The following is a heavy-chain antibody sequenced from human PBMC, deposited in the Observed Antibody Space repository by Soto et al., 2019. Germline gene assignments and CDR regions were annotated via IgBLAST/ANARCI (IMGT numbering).Heavy chain of an antibody. V-gene: IGHV3-23*01. D-gene: IGHD6-13*01. CDR1: GFTFSNYA. Sequence: PGGSVRLSCAASGFTFSNYAMTWVRQAPGKGLEWVSVITGSGGGTYFVDSVKGRFTISRDNSKNSVYLQMNSLRAEDTAVYYCAKRPLTAAGFDYWGQGTLVTVSS. CDR3: AKRPLTAAGFDY. J-gene: IGHJ4*02. CDR2: ITGSGGGT.